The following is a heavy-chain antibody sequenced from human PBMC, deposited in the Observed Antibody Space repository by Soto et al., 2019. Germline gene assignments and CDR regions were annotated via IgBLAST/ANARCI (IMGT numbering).Heavy chain of an antibody. V-gene: IGHV4-39*01. CDR1: GGSISSSSYY. D-gene: IGHD6-6*01. Sequence: SETLSLTCTVSGGSISSSSYYWGWIRQPPGKGLEWIGSIYYSGSTYYNPSLKSRVTISVDTSKNQFSLKLSSVTAADTAVYYCARHGSQQLVHFDYWGQGTLVTVSS. CDR2: IYYSGST. J-gene: IGHJ4*02. CDR3: ARHGSQQLVHFDY.